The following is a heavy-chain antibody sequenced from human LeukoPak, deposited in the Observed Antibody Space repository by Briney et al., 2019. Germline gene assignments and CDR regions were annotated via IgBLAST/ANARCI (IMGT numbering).Heavy chain of an antibody. CDR3: ARERDCSSTSCSGYFQH. Sequence: SETLSLTCTVSGGSISSYYWSWIRQPAGKGLEWIGRIYTSGSTSYNPSLKSRVTMSVDTSKNQFSLKLSSVTAADTAVYYCARERDCSSTSCSGYFQHWGQGTLVTVSS. J-gene: IGHJ1*01. D-gene: IGHD2-2*01. CDR1: GGSISSYY. V-gene: IGHV4-4*07. CDR2: IYTSGST.